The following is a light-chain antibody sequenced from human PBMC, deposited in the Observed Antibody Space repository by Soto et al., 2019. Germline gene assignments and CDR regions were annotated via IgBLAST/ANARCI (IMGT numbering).Light chain of an antibody. V-gene: IGLV2-14*01. CDR3: SSYTSSSLYV. Sequence: QSALTQPACVSGSPGQSITISCTGTSSDVGGYNYVSWYQQHPGKAPKLMIYEVSNRPSGVSNRFSGSKSGNTASLTVSGLQAEDEADYHWSSYTSSSLYVFGTGTKLTVL. CDR2: EVS. J-gene: IGLJ1*01. CDR1: SSDVGGYNY.